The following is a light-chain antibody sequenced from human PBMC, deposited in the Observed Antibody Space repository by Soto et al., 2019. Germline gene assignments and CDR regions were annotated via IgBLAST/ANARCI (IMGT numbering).Light chain of an antibody. V-gene: IGLV1-40*01. CDR2: ANN. Sequence: QSVLTQPPSVSGAPGQRVTISCTGSSSNIGAGYDVHWYQQLPGTAPKLLIYANNNRPSGVPDRFSGSKSGTSASLAITVLQAEDEADYYCQSYDNSLSGYVFGPGTKLTVL. CDR3: QSYDNSLSGYV. CDR1: SSNIGAGYD. J-gene: IGLJ1*01.